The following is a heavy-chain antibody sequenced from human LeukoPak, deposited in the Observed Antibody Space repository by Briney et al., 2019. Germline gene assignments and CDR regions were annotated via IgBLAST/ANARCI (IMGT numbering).Heavy chain of an antibody. CDR3: AREMGGYPFDY. D-gene: IGHD5-12*01. CDR2: ISTSSIYI. V-gene: IGHV3-21*01. J-gene: IGHJ4*02. Sequence: GGSLRLSCAASGFTFSNAWMSWVRHAPGKGLEWVSSISTSSIYIYYADSVKGRFTISRDNAKNSLYLQMNSLRAEDTAVYYCAREMGGYPFDYWGQGIQVTVSS. CDR1: GFTFSNAW.